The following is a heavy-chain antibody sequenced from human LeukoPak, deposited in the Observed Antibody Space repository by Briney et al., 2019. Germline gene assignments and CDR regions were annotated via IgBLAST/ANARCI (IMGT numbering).Heavy chain of an antibody. J-gene: IGHJ4*02. V-gene: IGHV3-30*02. CDR3: AKDLFTTYYFFDY. CDR1: GFTFSSYS. Sequence: GGSLRLSCAASGFTFSSYSMNWVRQAPGKGLEWVTFIRSDGSNKYYADSVKGRFTISRDNSKNTLYLQMNSLRAEDTAIYYCAKDLFTTYYFFDYWGQGTLVTVSS. CDR2: IRSDGSNK. D-gene: IGHD2-21*01.